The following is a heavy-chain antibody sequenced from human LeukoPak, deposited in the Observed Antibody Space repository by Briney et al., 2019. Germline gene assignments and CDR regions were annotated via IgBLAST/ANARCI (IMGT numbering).Heavy chain of an antibody. V-gene: IGHV3-48*02. CDR1: GFTFSSYW. Sequence: GGSLRLSCAASGFTFSSYWMNWVRQAPGKGLEWVSHISSSGSAKYYADSVKGRFTISRDNPKNSLYLQMNSLRDEDTAVFYCASGSGHWGQGALVTVSS. J-gene: IGHJ4*02. CDR2: ISSSGSAK. D-gene: IGHD2-2*03. CDR3: ASGSGH.